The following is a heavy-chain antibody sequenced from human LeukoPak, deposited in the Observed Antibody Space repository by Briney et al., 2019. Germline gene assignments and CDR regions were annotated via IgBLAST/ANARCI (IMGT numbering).Heavy chain of an antibody. Sequence: PGGSLRLSCAASGFTFSSYAMSWVRQAPGKGLEWVSAISGSGGSTYYADSVKGRFTISRDNSKNTLYLQMNSLRAEDTAVYYCAKDSGYDSSGYYSDYWGQGTLVTVSS. J-gene: IGHJ4*02. D-gene: IGHD3-22*01. CDR3: AKDSGYDSSGYYSDY. CDR1: GFTFSSYA. V-gene: IGHV3-23*01. CDR2: ISGSGGST.